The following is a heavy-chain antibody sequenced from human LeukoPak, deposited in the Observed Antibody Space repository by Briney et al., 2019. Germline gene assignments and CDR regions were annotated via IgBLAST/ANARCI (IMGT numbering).Heavy chain of an antibody. Sequence: SVKVSCKASGGTFSSYAISWVRQAPGQGLEWMGRIIPILGIANYAQKFQGRVTITADKSTSTAYMELSSLRSEDTAVYYCARRPYYYDSSGYSLDPWGQGTLVTVSS. V-gene: IGHV1-69*04. D-gene: IGHD3-22*01. J-gene: IGHJ5*02. CDR3: ARRPYYYDSSGYSLDP. CDR1: GGTFSSYA. CDR2: IIPILGIA.